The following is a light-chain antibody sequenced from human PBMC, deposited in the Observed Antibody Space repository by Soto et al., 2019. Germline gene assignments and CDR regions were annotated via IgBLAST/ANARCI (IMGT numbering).Light chain of an antibody. CDR2: DSS. J-gene: IGKJ1*01. CDR3: QQYGSSPWT. Sequence: EIVMTQSPATLSVSPGERATLSCRASQSVSSYLAWYQQKPGQAPRLLIYDSSNRATGIPDRFSGSGSGTDFTLTISSLEPEDFALYYCQQYGSSPWTFGQGTKVDIK. V-gene: IGKV3-20*01. CDR1: QSVSSY.